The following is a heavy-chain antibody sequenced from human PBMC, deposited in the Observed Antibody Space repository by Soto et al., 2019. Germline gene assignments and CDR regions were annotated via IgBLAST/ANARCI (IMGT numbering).Heavy chain of an antibody. Sequence: AGGSLRLSCAGSGFTFSRFWMSWVRQAPGKGLEWVANIKQNGSEKYYVDSVKGRFTISRDNAKNSLYLQMNSLRAEDTAVYYCARALCSETDELWGQGTLVTVSS. J-gene: IGHJ4*02. CDR1: GFTFSRFW. CDR2: IKQNGSEK. V-gene: IGHV3-7*01. D-gene: IGHD6-19*01. CDR3: ARALCSETDEL.